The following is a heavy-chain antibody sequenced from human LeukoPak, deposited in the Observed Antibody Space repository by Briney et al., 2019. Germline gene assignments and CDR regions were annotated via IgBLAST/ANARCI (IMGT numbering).Heavy chain of an antibody. V-gene: IGHV4-39*07. Sequence: SETLSLTCTVSGGSVTSSGHYWGWIRQSPGKGLEWIGSLYSSGTTYYSPSLKSRLTLSVDTSENQFSLNLTSVTAADTAIYYCARFWSGFDHWGQGTQVTVSS. D-gene: IGHD3-3*01. CDR2: LYSSGTT. CDR1: GGSVTSSGHY. J-gene: IGHJ4*02. CDR3: ARFWSGFDH.